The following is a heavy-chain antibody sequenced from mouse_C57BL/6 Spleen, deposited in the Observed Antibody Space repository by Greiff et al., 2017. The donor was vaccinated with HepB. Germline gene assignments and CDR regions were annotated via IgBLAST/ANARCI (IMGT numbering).Heavy chain of an antibody. V-gene: IGHV1-61*01. Sequence: QVQLQQPGAELVRPGSSVKLSCKASGYTFTSYWMDWVKQRPGQGLEWIGNIYPSDSETHYNHKFKDKATLTVDKSSSTAYMQLSSLTSEDSAVYYCAREDYDGVDYWGQGTTLTVSS. CDR3: AREDYDGVDY. CDR1: GYTFTSYW. D-gene: IGHD2-4*01. J-gene: IGHJ2*01. CDR2: IYPSDSET.